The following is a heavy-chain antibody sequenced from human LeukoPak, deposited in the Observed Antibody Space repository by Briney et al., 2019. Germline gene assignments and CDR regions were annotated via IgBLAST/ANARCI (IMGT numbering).Heavy chain of an antibody. CDR3: ARRGAPSKFYYFDS. Sequence: SETLSLTCTVSGGSLTTHYWAWIRQPPGKGLEWIGFVSKTGNTNYNPSLKSRVTISVDTSKNTFSRKLSSLTAADTAVYFCARRGAPSKFYYFDSWGQGTLVTVSS. V-gene: IGHV4-59*08. J-gene: IGHJ4*02. D-gene: IGHD1-26*01. CDR2: VSKTGNT. CDR1: GGSLTTHY.